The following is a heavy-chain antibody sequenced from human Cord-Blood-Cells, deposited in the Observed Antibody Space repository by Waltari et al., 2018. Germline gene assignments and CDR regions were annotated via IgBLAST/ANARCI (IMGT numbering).Heavy chain of an antibody. J-gene: IGHJ6*03. D-gene: IGHD2-2*01. CDR3: ARGTAYIVVVPAVSYYYYYYMDV. V-gene: IGHV4-34*01. CDR2: INHSGST. CDR1: GGSFMGYY. Sequence: QVQLQQWGAGLLKPSETLSLTCAVYGGSFMGYYWSCIRQPPGKGLEWIGEINHSGSTNYNPSLKSRVTISVDTSKNQFSLKLSSVTAADTAVYYCARGTAYIVVVPAVSYYYYYYMDVWGKGTTVTVSS.